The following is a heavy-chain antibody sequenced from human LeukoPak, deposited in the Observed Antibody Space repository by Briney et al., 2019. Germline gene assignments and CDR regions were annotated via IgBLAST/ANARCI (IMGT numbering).Heavy chain of an antibody. D-gene: IGHD4-17*01. V-gene: IGHV3-15*01. CDR2: IKTKTDGGTT. CDR3: TTIDYGDLTPAASSDY. CDR1: GFSLSKVW. Sequence: PGGSLRLSCTASGFSLSKVWMSWVRQAPGQGLEWVGHIKTKTDGGTTEYVAPVRGRFTISRDDSGDTLYLQVNSLKIEDTAVYYCTTIDYGDLTPAASSDYWGQGTLVTVSS. J-gene: IGHJ4*02.